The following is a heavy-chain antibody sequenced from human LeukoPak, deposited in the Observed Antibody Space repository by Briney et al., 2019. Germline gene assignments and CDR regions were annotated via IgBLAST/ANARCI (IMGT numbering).Heavy chain of an antibody. CDR2: INPDGSEK. D-gene: IGHD3-3*01. Sequence: PGGSLRLSCAASGFTFRDYWTSWVRQAPGKGLEWVANINPDGSEKYYVDSVKGRFTVSRDNAKNSLYLQMNSLRAEDTALYYCARDRGLRFLERDAFDIWGQGTMVTVSS. J-gene: IGHJ3*02. V-gene: IGHV3-7*01. CDR1: GFTFRDYW. CDR3: ARDRGLRFLERDAFDI.